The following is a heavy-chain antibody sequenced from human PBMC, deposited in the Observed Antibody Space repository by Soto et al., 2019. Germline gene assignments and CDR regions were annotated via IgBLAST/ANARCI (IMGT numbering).Heavy chain of an antibody. D-gene: IGHD1-7*01. CDR2: IWYDGSNK. CDR3: ARDGIGGTVFRGFCDY. V-gene: IGHV3-33*01. J-gene: IGHJ4*02. Sequence: QKYLVESGGGVVQPGGSLRLSCVASGSIFSGYGMHWVRQAPGKGLEWVAVIWYDGSNKYYADSVQGRFTISRDNSKNMLYLQMDSLRGEDTALYYCARDGIGGTVFRGFCDYWSQGTVVTVSS. CDR1: GSIFSGYG.